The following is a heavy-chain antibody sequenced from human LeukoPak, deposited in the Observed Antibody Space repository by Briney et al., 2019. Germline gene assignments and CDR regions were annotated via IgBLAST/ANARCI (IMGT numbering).Heavy chain of an antibody. J-gene: IGHJ3*02. Sequence: ASVKVSCKASGYTFTSFYIHWVRQAPGQGLEWIGIFNPSGGRTSYAQKFQGRVTMTRDTSTSTVYMELSSLRSEDTAVYYCARGQYYYDSSGYHDAFDIWGQGTMVTVSS. CDR1: GYTFTSFY. CDR3: ARGQYYYDSSGYHDAFDI. D-gene: IGHD3-22*01. CDR2: FNPSGGRT. V-gene: IGHV1-46*01.